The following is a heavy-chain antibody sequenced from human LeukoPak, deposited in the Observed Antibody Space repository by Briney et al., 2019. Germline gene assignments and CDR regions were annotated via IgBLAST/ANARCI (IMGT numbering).Heavy chain of an antibody. Sequence: GGSLRLSCAASGFTFSSYNMNWVRQAPGKGLEWVSVIYSGGSTYYADSVKGRFTISRDNSKNTLYLQMNSLRAEDTAVYYCAREGRYFVWLLDAFDIWGQGTMVTVSS. CDR3: AREGRYFVWLLDAFDI. CDR1: GFTFSSYN. J-gene: IGHJ3*02. V-gene: IGHV3-66*01. CDR2: IYSGGST. D-gene: IGHD3-9*01.